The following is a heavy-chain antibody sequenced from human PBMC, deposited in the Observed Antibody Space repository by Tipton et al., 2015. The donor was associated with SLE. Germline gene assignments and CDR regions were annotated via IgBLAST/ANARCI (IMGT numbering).Heavy chain of an antibody. V-gene: IGHV4-59*04. Sequence: TLSLTCTVSDASISTYFWSWIRQPPGKGLEWIGSIYYSGSTYYNPPLKSRVTISEDTSKNQFSLKLSSVTAADTAVYYCARLGSRPYNSGWYSWGQGTLVTVSS. CDR1: DASISTYF. J-gene: IGHJ4*02. D-gene: IGHD6-19*01. CDR3: ARLGSRPYNSGWYS. CDR2: IYYSGST.